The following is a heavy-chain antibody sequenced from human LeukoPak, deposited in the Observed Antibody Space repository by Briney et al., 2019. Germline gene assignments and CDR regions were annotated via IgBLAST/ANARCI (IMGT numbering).Heavy chain of an antibody. D-gene: IGHD3-22*01. Sequence: GASVKVSCKASGGTFSSYAISWVRQAPGQGLEWMGGIIPIFGTANYAQKFQGRVTITADESTSTDYMELSSLRSEDTAVYYCARARYYYDSSGYSLMDVWGKGTTVTISS. CDR1: GGTFSSYA. J-gene: IGHJ6*03. V-gene: IGHV1-69*13. CDR3: ARARYYYDSSGYSLMDV. CDR2: IIPIFGTA.